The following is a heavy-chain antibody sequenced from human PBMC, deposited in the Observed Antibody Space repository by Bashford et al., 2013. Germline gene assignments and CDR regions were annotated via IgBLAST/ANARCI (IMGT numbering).Heavy chain of an antibody. D-gene: IGHD3-10*01. J-gene: IGHJ6*03. CDR1: GGSFSGFS. CDR2: ISRGGST. CDR3: ARGRREWFTEGLYYYYYMDV. V-gene: IGHV4-34*01. Sequence: SETLSLTCDVSGGSFSGFSWNWIRQPPGKGLEWIGEISRGGSTNYNPSLENRVTISLDTPKSQFSLKVTSMTAADAAVYFCARGRREWFTEGLYYYYYMDVWGKGTTVTVSS.